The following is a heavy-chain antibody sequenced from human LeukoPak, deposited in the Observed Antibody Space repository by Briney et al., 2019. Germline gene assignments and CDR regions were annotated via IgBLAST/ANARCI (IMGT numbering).Heavy chain of an antibody. Sequence: SGGSLRLSCAASGFTFSSYSMNWVRQAPGKGLEWVSYISSSSSTIYYADSVKGRFTISRDNAKNSLYLQMNSLRAEDTAVYYCASNVEMATKGPYYFDYWAREPWSPSPQ. V-gene: IGHV3-48*01. CDR2: ISSSSSTI. CDR3: ASNVEMATKGPYYFDY. J-gene: IGHJ4*02. CDR1: GFTFSSYS. D-gene: IGHD5-24*01.